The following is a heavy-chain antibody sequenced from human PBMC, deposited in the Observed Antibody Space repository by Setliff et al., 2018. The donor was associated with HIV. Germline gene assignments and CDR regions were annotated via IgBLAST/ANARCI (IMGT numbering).Heavy chain of an antibody. D-gene: IGHD6-19*01. Sequence: SETLSLTCTVSGGSVTSSGFHWGWIRQPPGKALELIGSIYYTGSTYYNPSLKSQVTMSVDTSKNQFSLNLRSVTAADTAIYYCVSRGPDSAWSFDKWGPGILVTVSS. CDR3: VSRGPDSAWSFDK. J-gene: IGHJ4*02. CDR2: IYYTGST. CDR1: GGSVTSSGFH. V-gene: IGHV4-39*01.